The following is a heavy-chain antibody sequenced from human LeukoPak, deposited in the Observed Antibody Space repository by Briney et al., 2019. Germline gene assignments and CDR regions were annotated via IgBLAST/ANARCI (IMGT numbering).Heavy chain of an antibody. CDR2: IYYSGST. J-gene: IGHJ4*02. Sequence: SETLSLTCTVSGGSISSYYWSWIRQPPGKGLEWIGYIYYSGSTNYNPSLKSRVTISVDTSKNQFSLKLSSVTAADTAVYYCARGWGMATMNYWGQGTLVTVSS. V-gene: IGHV4-59*12. CDR1: GGSISSYY. D-gene: IGHD5-12*01. CDR3: ARGWGMATMNY.